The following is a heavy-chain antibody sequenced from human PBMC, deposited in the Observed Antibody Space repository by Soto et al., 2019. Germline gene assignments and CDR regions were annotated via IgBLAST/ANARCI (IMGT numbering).Heavy chain of an antibody. CDR3: ARELDYAAYPKGGGDYYYGMDV. D-gene: IGHD4-17*01. CDR1: GASISSSSFY. V-gene: IGHV4-39*02. J-gene: IGHJ6*02. CDR2: VYYSRST. Sequence: QLQLRESGPGLVKPSETLSLTCTVSGASISSSSFYWAWIHQPPGKGLEWIGCVYYSRSTFYNPSLTSRVTITMDTSKNQVSLKLTSVTAADTGVFYCARELDYAAYPKGGGDYYYGMDVWGRGTTVTVSS.